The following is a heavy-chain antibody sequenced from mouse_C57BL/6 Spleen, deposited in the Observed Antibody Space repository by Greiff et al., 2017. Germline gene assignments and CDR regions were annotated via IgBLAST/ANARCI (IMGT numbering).Heavy chain of an antibody. J-gene: IGHJ2*01. V-gene: IGHV1-18*01. CDR2: INPNNGGT. CDR1: GYTFNDYN. D-gene: IGHD1-1*01. Sequence: VQLQQSGPELVKPGASVKIPCKASGYTFNDYNMDWVKQSHGKSLEWIGDINPNNGGTIYNQKFKGKATLTVDKSSSTAYMELRSLTSEDTAVYYCARRYYGSSFGIDYWGQGTTLTVSS. CDR3: ARRYYGSSFGIDY.